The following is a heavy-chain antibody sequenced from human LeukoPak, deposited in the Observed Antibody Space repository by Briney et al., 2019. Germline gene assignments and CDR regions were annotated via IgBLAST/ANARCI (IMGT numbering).Heavy chain of an antibody. V-gene: IGHV3-7*01. CDR1: GFIFSGYW. CDR2: MKQDGSER. D-gene: IGHD3/OR15-3a*01. CDR3: ARYLDFRADHYFDY. J-gene: IGHJ4*02. Sequence: PGGSLRLSCAASGFIFSGYWMTWVRQAPGKGLEWVANMKQDGSERYYVDSVKGRFTISRDNAKSSLYLQMNSLRVEDTAVYYCARYLDFRADHYFDYWGQGTLVTVSS.